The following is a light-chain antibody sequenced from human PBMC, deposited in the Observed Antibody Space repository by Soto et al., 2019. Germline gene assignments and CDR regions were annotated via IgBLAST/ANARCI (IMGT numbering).Light chain of an antibody. CDR1: SSNIVNNY. CDR2: ESD. J-gene: IGLJ2*01. V-gene: IGLV1-51*02. CDR3: GTWDTSLSVV. Sequence: QSVLTQPPSVSAAPGQMVTISCSGSSSNIVNNYVSWYQQLPGTAPKLLIYESDKRPSGIPDRFSGSKSGTSATLGIAGLQTGDEADYYCGTWDTSLSVVFGGGTKVTVL.